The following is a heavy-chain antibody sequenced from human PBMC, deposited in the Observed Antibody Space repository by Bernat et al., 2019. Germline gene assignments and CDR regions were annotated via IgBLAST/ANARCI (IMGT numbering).Heavy chain of an antibody. J-gene: IGHJ4*02. CDR1: GFTFSSYG. Sequence: QVQLVESGGGVVQPGRSLRLSCAASGFTFSSYGMHWVRQAPGKGLEWVAVISNDGRNKYYADSVKDRLTISRDNSQNTLYLQMNNLRAEDTAVYYCAREGSFDDFDYWGQGTLVTVSS. V-gene: IGHV3-30*03. CDR2: ISNDGRNK. D-gene: IGHD2-15*01. CDR3: AREGSFDDFDY.